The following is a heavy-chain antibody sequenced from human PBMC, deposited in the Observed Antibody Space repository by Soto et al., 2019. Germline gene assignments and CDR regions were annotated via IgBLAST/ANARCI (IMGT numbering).Heavy chain of an antibody. D-gene: IGHD3-10*01. Sequence: PSETLSLTCAVYGGSFSGYYWSWIRQPPGKGLEWIGEINHSGSTNYNPSLKSRVTISVDTSKNQFSLKLSSVTAADTAVYYCARGFAHYYGSGSPPQYYYDYYGMDVWGQGTTVT. J-gene: IGHJ6*02. CDR1: GGSFSGYY. CDR2: INHSGST. CDR3: ARGFAHYYGSGSPPQYYYDYYGMDV. V-gene: IGHV4-34*01.